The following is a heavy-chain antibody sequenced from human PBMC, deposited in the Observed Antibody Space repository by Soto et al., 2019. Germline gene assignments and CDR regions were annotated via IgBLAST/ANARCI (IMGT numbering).Heavy chain of an antibody. Sequence: QVQLVQSGAEVKKPGSSVKVSCKASGGTFSSYTISWVRQAPGQGLEWMGRIIPILGIANYAQKFQGRVTITADKSTSTAYMELSSLRSEDTAVYYCARGSMAGTAVYYYSGMDVWGQGTTVTVSS. J-gene: IGHJ6*02. CDR2: IIPILGIA. D-gene: IGHD6-19*01. CDR1: GGTFSSYT. V-gene: IGHV1-69*02. CDR3: ARGSMAGTAVYYYSGMDV.